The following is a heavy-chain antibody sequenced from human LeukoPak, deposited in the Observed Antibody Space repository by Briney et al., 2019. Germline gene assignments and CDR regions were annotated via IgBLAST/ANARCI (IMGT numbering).Heavy chain of an antibody. V-gene: IGHV5-51*01. J-gene: IGHJ5*02. CDR2: IYPGDSDT. Sequence: GESLKISCKGSGYSFTSYWIGWVRQMSGKGLEWMGIIYPGDSDTRYSPSFQGQVTISADKSISTAYLQWSSLKASDTAMYYCARAHGGSSLRGGWFDPWGQGTLVTVSP. CDR1: GYSFTSYW. CDR3: ARAHGGSSLRGGWFDP. D-gene: IGHD6-13*01.